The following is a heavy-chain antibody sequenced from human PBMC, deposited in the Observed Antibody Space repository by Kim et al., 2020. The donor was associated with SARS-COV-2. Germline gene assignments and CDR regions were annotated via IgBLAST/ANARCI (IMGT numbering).Heavy chain of an antibody. J-gene: IGHJ4*02. CDR1: GGSFSTYY. CDR3: ARARPLCSGGPDRLRFFDS. Sequence: SETLSLTCVVYGGSFSTYYWTWIRQPPGKGLEWIGEINHSGSTKNNPSLKSRVTISVDTSKNQFSLKLSSMTAADTAVYYCARARPLCSGGPDRLRFFDSWGQGTLVTVSS. CDR2: INHSGST. D-gene: IGHD2-15*01. V-gene: IGHV4-34*01.